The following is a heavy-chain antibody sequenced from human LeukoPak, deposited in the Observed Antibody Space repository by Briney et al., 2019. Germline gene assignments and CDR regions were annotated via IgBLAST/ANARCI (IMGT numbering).Heavy chain of an antibody. CDR3: ARSSGWYYDFWSGSMNGMDV. CDR2: INPNSGGT. D-gene: IGHD3-3*01. CDR1: GYTFTGYY. Sequence: ASVKVSCKASGYTFTGYYMHWVRQAPGQGLEWMGWINPNSGGTNYAQKFQGRVTMTRDTSISTAYMELSRLRSDDTAVYYCARSSGWYYDFWSGSMNGMDVWGQGTTVTVSS. V-gene: IGHV1-2*02. J-gene: IGHJ6*02.